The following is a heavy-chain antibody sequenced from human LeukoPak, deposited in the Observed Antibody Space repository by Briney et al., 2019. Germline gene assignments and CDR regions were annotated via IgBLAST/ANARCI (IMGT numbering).Heavy chain of an antibody. Sequence: SVKVSCKASGGTLTSYTISWVRQAPGQGLEWMGGIIPIFGTANYAQKFQGRVTITADKSTSTAYMELSSLRSEDTAVYYCARVSPGDSHFDYWGQGTLVTVSS. CDR3: ARVSPGDSHFDY. D-gene: IGHD4-17*01. V-gene: IGHV1-69*06. CDR2: IIPIFGTA. J-gene: IGHJ4*02. CDR1: GGTLTSYT.